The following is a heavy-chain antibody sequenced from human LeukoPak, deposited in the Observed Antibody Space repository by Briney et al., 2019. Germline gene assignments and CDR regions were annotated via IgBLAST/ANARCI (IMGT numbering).Heavy chain of an antibody. Sequence: GGSLRLSCAASGFTFSSYGMHWVRQAPGKGLEWVAFIRYDGSNKYYADSVKGRFTISRDNSKNTLYLQMNSLRAEDTAVYYCATLYYYDSSGLDYWGQGTLVTVSS. CDR2: IRYDGSNK. J-gene: IGHJ4*02. V-gene: IGHV3-30*02. D-gene: IGHD3-22*01. CDR1: GFTFSSYG. CDR3: ATLYYYDSSGLDY.